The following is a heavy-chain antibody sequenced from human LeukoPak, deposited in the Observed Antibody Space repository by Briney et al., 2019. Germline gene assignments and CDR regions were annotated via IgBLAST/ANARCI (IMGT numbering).Heavy chain of an antibody. D-gene: IGHD3-22*01. CDR1: GGSISSSGYY. CDR3: ARGNYYDSSGYPYYYYYTDV. Sequence: SETLSLTCTVSGGSISSSGYYWGWIRQPPGKGLEWVGSIYYSGSTYYNPSLKSRVTISVDTSKNQFSLKLSSVTAADTAVYYCARGNYYDSSGYPYYYYYTDVWGKGTTVTVSS. CDR2: IYYSGST. V-gene: IGHV4-39*07. J-gene: IGHJ6*03.